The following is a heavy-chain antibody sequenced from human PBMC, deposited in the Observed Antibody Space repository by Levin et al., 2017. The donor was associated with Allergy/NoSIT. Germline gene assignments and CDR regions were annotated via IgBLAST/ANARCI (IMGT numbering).Heavy chain of an antibody. D-gene: IGHD3-16*01. J-gene: IGHJ5*02. CDR1: GVSITNSAFF. CDR3: ARVGSSLRERRLNWFDP. CDR2: IYYNGDA. Sequence: SETLSLTCSVSGVSITNSAFFWRWVRQPPGKGLEWIGYIYYNGDAYYNPSLKSRVSMSVDSSQNQISLTLTFVTVADTAVYYCARVGSSLRERRLNWFDPWGPGTLVIVSS. V-gene: IGHV4-30-4*01.